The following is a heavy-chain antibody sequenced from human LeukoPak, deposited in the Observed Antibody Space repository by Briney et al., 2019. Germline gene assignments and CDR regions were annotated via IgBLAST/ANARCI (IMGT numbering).Heavy chain of an antibody. CDR3: AREDYGGNSDFDY. J-gene: IGHJ4*02. D-gene: IGHD4-17*01. CDR1: GFTFSDYY. CDR2: ISSSSSTI. V-gene: IGHV3-11*04. Sequence: PGGSLRLSCAASGFTFSDYYMSWIRQAPGKGLEWVSYISSSSSTIYYADSVKGRFTISRDNAKNSLYLQMNSLRDEDTAVYYCAREDYGGNSDFDYWGQGTLVTVSS.